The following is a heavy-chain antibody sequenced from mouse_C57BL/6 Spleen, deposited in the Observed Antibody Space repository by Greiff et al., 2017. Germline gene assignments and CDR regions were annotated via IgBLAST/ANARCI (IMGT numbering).Heavy chain of an antibody. Sequence: VQLQQPGTELVKPGASVKLSCTASGYTFTSYWMHWVKQRPGQGLEWIGNINPSNGGTNYNEKFKSKATLTVDKSSSTAYMQLSSLTSENSAVSECSSGGTAAVGPLDYFGGRGKGTTLT. CDR2: INPSNGGT. CDR3: SSGGTAAVGPLDYFGG. CDR1: GYTFTSYW. V-gene: IGHV1-53*01. J-gene: IGHJ2*01. D-gene: IGHD1-1*01.